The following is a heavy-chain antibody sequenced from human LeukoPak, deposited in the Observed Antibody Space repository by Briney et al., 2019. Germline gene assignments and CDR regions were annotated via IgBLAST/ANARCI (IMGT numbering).Heavy chain of an antibody. CDR3: TLGEWLQPFAY. CDR1: GFTFSRLS. J-gene: IGHJ4*02. CDR2: TSSSSDTT. Sequence: GGSLRLSCAASGFTFSRLSLNWVRQAPGKGPEWVSYTSSSSDTTYFADSVKGRFTISRDNAKNSVFLQMKSLRADDAAVYYCTLGEWLQPFAYWGQGILVTVSS. V-gene: IGHV3-48*04. D-gene: IGHD3-16*01.